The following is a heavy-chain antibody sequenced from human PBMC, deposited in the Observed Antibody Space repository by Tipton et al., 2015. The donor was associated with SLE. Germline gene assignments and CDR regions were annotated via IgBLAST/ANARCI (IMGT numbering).Heavy chain of an antibody. V-gene: IGHV4-59*08. CDR3: ARHIPGGSSWHYYYYYGMDV. D-gene: IGHD6-13*01. Sequence: TLSLTCTVSGGSISSYYWSWIRQPPGKGLEWIGSIYYSGSTYYNPSLKSRVTISVDTSKNQFSLKLSSVTAADTAVYYCARHIPGGSSWHYYYYYGMDVWGQGTTVTVSS. CDR2: IYYSGST. CDR1: GGSISSYY. J-gene: IGHJ6*02.